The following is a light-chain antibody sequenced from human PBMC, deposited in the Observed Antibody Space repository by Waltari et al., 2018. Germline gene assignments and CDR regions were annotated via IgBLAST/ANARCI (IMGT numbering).Light chain of an antibody. J-gene: IGKJ1*01. V-gene: IGKV1-8*01. Sequence: AIRMTQSPSSFPASTGDRFTITCRASQGISSYLAWYQQKPGKAPKLLIYAASTLQSGVPSRFSGSGSGTDFTLTISCLQSEDFATYYCQQYYSYPQTFGQGTKVEIK. CDR1: QGISSY. CDR2: AAS. CDR3: QQYYSYPQT.